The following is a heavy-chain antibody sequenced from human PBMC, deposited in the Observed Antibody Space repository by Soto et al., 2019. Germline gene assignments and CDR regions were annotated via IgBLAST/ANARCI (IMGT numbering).Heavy chain of an antibody. J-gene: IGHJ4*02. CDR2: ISYDGSNK. V-gene: IGHV3-30-3*01. CDR1: GFTFSSYA. Sequence: QVQLVESGGGVVQPGRSLRLSCAASGFTFSSYAMHWVRQAPGKWLEWVAVISYDGSNKYYADSVKGRFTISRDNSKNTLYLQMNSLRAEDTAVYYCARDPDEYSSSSYPDYWGQGTLVTVSS. CDR3: ARDPDEYSSSSYPDY. D-gene: IGHD6-6*01.